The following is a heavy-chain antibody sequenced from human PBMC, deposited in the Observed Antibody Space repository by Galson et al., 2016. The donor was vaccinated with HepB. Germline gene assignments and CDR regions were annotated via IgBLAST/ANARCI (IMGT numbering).Heavy chain of an antibody. V-gene: IGHV4-31*03. Sequence: TLSLTCTVSGGSINSGGYYWTWIRQHPGKGLEWIGYIFYNGISYYTPSLKSRLTISLDTSTNQFSLKLTSVTAADTAVYYCARPPEGDRRYFDLWGRGTLVTVSS. J-gene: IGHJ2*01. CDR1: GGSINSGGYY. D-gene: IGHD3-16*01. CDR3: ARPPEGDRRYFDL. CDR2: IFYNGIS.